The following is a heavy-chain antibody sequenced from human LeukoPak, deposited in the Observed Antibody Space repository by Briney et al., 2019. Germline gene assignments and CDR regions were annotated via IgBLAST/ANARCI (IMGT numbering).Heavy chain of an antibody. CDR3: ARARDDYGDGAERYFDY. Sequence: SETLSLTCTVPGGSISSYYWSWIRQPPGKAREWFGYIYYSGSTNYNPSLKSRVTISVDTSKNQFSLKLSSVTAADTAVYYCARARDDYGDGAERYFDYWGQGTLVTVSS. D-gene: IGHD4-17*01. J-gene: IGHJ4*02. CDR2: IYYSGST. V-gene: IGHV4-59*13. CDR1: GGSISSYY.